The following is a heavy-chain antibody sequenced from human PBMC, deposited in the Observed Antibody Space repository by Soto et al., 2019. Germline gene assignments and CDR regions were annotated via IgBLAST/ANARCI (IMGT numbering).Heavy chain of an antibody. CDR3: ARVENQGPTSLFDY. D-gene: IGHD1-26*01. J-gene: IGHJ4*02. CDR2: IYYSGST. V-gene: IGHV4-39*01. Sequence: SETLSLTCTVSGGSISSSSYYWGWIRQPPGKGLEWIGSIYYSGSTYYNPSLKSRVTISVDTSKNQFSLKLSSVTAADTAVYYCARVENQGPTSLFDYWGQGTLVTVSS. CDR1: GGSISSSSYY.